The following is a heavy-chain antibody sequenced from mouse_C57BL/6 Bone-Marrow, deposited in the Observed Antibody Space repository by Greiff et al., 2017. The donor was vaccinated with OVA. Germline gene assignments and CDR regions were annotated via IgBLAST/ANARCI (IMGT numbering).Heavy chain of an antibody. J-gene: IGHJ4*01. CDR3: ARWGNYVRMDY. CDR2: INPSSGYT. Sequence: QVQLQQSGAELARPGASVKMSCKASGYTFTSYTMHWVKQRPGQGLEWIGYINPSSGYTKYNQKFKDKATLTADKSSSTAYMQLSSLTSEDSAVYYCARWGNYVRMDYWGQGTSVTVSS. CDR1: GYTFTSYT. V-gene: IGHV1-4*01. D-gene: IGHD2-1*01.